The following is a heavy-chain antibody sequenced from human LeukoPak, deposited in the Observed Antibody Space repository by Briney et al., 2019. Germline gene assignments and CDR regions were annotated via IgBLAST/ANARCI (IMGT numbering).Heavy chain of an antibody. CDR1: GFTFSTHW. J-gene: IGHJ4*02. V-gene: IGHV3-7*01. CDR2: INQDGSKK. CDR3: ARGRPDY. Sequence: GESLKISCAASGFTFSTHWMNWVRQAPGKGLEWVANINQDGSKKNYVDSVKGRFTISRDNTKNSLYLQMNSLRAEDTAVYYCARGRPDYWGQGTLVTVSS.